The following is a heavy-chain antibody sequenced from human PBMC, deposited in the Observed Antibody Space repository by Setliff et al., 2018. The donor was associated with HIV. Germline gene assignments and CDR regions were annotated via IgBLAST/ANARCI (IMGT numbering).Heavy chain of an antibody. CDR3: ARGRAARTKVAGKRGDWFDP. V-gene: IGHV1-8*02. CDR2: MNPNSGNT. D-gene: IGHD6-19*01. Sequence: ASVKVSCKASGYTFTSYDINWVRQAAGQGLEWMGWMNPNSGNTGYAQKFQGRVTMTRNTSISTAYMELSSLRSEDTAVYYCARGRAARTKVAGKRGDWFDPWGQGTLVTVSS. CDR1: GYTFTSYD. J-gene: IGHJ5*02.